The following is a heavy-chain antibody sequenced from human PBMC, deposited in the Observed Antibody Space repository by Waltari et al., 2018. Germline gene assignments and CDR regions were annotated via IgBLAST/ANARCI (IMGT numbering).Heavy chain of an antibody. CDR2: IKEDGGEK. CDR1: GPPFSSFC. J-gene: IGHJ4*02. D-gene: IGHD3-10*01. V-gene: IGHV3-7*01. Sequence: EVQLVASGGGLVQPGGSLGLSGAPFGPPFSSFCVRWVRQAPGKGLEWVASIKEDGGEKYYVDSLKGRIIISRDNAKNSLYLQMNSLRVEDTAVYYCARDRGYFDYWGLGTLVTVSS. CDR3: ARDRGYFDY.